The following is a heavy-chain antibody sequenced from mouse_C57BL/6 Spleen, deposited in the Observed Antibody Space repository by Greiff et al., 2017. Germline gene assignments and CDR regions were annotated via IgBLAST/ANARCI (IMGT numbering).Heavy chain of an antibody. J-gene: IGHJ4*01. Sequence: VQLKESGEGLVKPGGSLKLSCAASGFTFSSYAMSWVRQTPEKRLEWVAYISSGGDYIYYADTVQGRFPISRDNARNTLYLQMSSLKSEDTAMYYGTRADYYGSSYYAMDYWGQGTSVTVSS. CDR1: GFTFSSYA. CDR3: TRADYYGSSYYAMDY. D-gene: IGHD1-1*01. V-gene: IGHV5-9-1*02. CDR2: ISSGGDYI.